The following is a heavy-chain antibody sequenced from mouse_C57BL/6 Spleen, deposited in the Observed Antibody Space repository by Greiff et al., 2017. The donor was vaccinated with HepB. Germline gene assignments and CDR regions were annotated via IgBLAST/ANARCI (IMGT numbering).Heavy chain of an antibody. CDR2: IDTSDSYT. V-gene: IGHV1-50*01. Sequence: VKQSCKASGYTFTSYWMQWVKQRPGQGLEWIGEIDTSDSYTNYNQKFKGKATLTVDTSSSTAYMQLSSLTSEDSAVYYCARSRQLRLQGFAYWGQGTLVTVSA. CDR1: GYTFTSYW. CDR3: ARSRQLRLQGFAY. J-gene: IGHJ3*01. D-gene: IGHD3-2*02.